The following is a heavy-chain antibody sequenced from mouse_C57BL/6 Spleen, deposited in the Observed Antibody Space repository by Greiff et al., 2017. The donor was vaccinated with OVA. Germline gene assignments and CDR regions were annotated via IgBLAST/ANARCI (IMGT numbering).Heavy chain of an antibody. CDR3: TRDYSNYVGFDY. CDR1: GFTFSDAW. Sequence: EVKVEGSGGGLVQPGGSMKLSCAASGFTFSDAWMDWVRQSPEKGLEWVAEIRNKANNHATYYAESVKGRFTISRDDSKSSVYLQMNSLRAEDTGIYYCTRDYSNYVGFDYWGQGTTLTVSS. J-gene: IGHJ2*01. V-gene: IGHV6-6*01. CDR2: IRNKANNHAT. D-gene: IGHD2-5*01.